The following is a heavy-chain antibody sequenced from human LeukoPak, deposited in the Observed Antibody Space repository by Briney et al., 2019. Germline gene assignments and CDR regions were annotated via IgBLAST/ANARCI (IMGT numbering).Heavy chain of an antibody. CDR3: AKDLSRAVAAVWFDP. CDR2: ISDSGGST. D-gene: IGHD6-19*01. J-gene: IGHJ5*02. V-gene: IGHV3-23*01. CDR1: GFTFSNDD. Sequence: GGSLRLSCAASGFTFSNDDMSWVRQAPGKGLEWVSSISDSGGSTYYADSVKGRFTISRDNSKNTLYLQMTNLRAADTAVYYCAKDLSRAVAAVWFDPWDQGSLVTVSS.